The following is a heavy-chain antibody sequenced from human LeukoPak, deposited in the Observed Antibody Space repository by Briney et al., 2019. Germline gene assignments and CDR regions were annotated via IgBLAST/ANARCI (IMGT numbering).Heavy chain of an antibody. CDR1: GFTFSAYN. Sequence: GGSLRLSCAASGFTFSAYNINWVRQAPGKGLKWISSISSTSTYIYYADSVKGRFTISRDNAKNSLFLQMNSLRAEDTAVYYCAPHGGGSYYSTDYWGQGTLVTVSS. CDR3: APHGGGSYYSTDY. D-gene: IGHD1-26*01. V-gene: IGHV3-21*01. J-gene: IGHJ4*02. CDR2: ISSTSTYI.